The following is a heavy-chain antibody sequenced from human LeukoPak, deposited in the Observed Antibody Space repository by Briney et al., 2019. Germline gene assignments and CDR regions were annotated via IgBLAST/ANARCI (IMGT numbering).Heavy chain of an antibody. Sequence: GGSLRLSCTVSGFTVSSNSMSWVRQAPGKGLEWVSFIYSGGNTHYSDSVKGRFTISRDNSKNTLYLQMGSLRAEDMAVYYCARAVTSPYYYYYMDVWGKGTTVTVSS. CDR1: GFTVSSNS. D-gene: IGHD4-17*01. J-gene: IGHJ6*03. V-gene: IGHV3-53*05. CDR3: ARAVTSPYYYYYMDV. CDR2: IYSGGNT.